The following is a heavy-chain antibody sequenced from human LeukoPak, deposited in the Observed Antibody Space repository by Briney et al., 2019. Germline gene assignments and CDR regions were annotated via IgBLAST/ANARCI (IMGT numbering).Heavy chain of an antibody. D-gene: IGHD2-15*01. CDR3: AREDCSGGDCTSFDY. J-gene: IGHJ4*02. CDR2: INPGGST. CDR1: GGTFSGYY. Sequence: SETLSLTCAVYGGTFSGYYWSWLRQSPGKGLEWIGEINPGGSTNHNPSLESRVIMSVDTSKNQFSLKMDSVSAADTAVYYCAREDCSGGDCTSFDYWGQGTLVTVSS. V-gene: IGHV4-34*01.